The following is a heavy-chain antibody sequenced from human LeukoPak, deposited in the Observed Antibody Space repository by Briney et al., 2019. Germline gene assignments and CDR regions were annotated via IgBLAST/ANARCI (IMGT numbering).Heavy chain of an antibody. CDR2: IYHSGST. V-gene: IGHV4-4*02. D-gene: IGHD2-21*01. CDR1: GGSISGSNW. J-gene: IGHJ4*02. Sequence: SGTLSLTCAVSGGSISGSNWWSWVRQSPGKGLEWIGEIYHSGSTNYNPSLKSRVTISVDTSKDQFSLKLSSVTAADTAVYYCAGLSHIADYWGQGTLVTVSS. CDR3: AGLSHIADY.